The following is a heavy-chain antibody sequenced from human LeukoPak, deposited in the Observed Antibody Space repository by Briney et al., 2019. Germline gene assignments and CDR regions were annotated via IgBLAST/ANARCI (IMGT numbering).Heavy chain of an antibody. J-gene: IGHJ6*02. D-gene: IGHD3-22*01. CDR2: IGNDGRMM. Sequence: PGGSLRLSCAASGFTLSSHPMNWVRQAPGKGLEWVSYIGNDGRMMYYADSVKGQFTISRDSAKNSLYPQMNSLGADDTAVYYCARDASHFDSSGYFHNYYYGMDVWGQGTTVTVSS. CDR1: GFTLSSHP. CDR3: ARDASHFDSSGYFHNYYYGMDV. V-gene: IGHV3-48*03.